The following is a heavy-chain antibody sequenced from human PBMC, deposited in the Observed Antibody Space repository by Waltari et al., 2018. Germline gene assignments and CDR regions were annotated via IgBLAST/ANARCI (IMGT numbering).Heavy chain of an antibody. CDR2: IIPIYGTP. V-gene: IGHV1-69*12. CDR3: ARRNLGYAFDI. D-gene: IGHD1-26*01. J-gene: IGHJ3*02. CDR1: GAAFGTYA. Sequence: QVQLVQSGAAVKKPGSSVKVSCKASGAAFGTYAITWVRQAPGHGLECVGGIIPIYGTPNFAQKFQGRVTFTADESTTTAYMELTSLKSEDTAIYYCARRNLGYAFDIWGQGTLVTVSS.